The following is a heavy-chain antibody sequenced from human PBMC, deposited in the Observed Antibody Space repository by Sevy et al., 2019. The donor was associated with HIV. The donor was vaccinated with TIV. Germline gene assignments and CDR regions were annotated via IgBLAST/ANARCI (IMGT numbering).Heavy chain of an antibody. Sequence: GGALRLSCAASGFTFSSYWMSWVRQAPGKGLKWVATMKEDGSERNYVDSVKGRFTISRDNAKNSLYLQMNSLRAEDTAVYYCVREGVGGYSYSLDCWGQGTLVTVSS. CDR1: GFTFSSYW. V-gene: IGHV3-7*01. CDR3: VREGVGGYSYSLDC. CDR2: MKEDGSER. J-gene: IGHJ4*02. D-gene: IGHD5-18*01.